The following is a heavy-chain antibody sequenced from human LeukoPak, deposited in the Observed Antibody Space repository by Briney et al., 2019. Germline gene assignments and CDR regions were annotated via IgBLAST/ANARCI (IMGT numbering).Heavy chain of an antibody. CDR1: GYTFTSYG. V-gene: IGHV1-18*01. D-gene: IGHD3-3*01. Sequence: ASVKVSCKASGYTFTSYGISWVRQAPGQGLEWMGWISAYNGNTNYAQKLQGRVTMTTDTSTSTAYMELRSLRSDDTAVYYCARDPDAYYDFRSGYYGYYYYYGMDVWGQGTTVTVSS. CDR2: ISAYNGNT. J-gene: IGHJ6*02. CDR3: ARDPDAYYDFRSGYYGYYYYYGMDV.